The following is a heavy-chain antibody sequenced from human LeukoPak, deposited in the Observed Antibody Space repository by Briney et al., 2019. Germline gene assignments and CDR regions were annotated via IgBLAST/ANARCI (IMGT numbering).Heavy chain of an antibody. D-gene: IGHD1-26*01. Sequence: GGSLRLSCAASGFTFSSYAMSWVRQAPGKGLEWVSAISGSGGSTYYADSVKGRFTISRDNSKNTLYLQMNSLRAEDTAVYYCAIFPGSYQGGYYFDYWGQGTLVTVSS. V-gene: IGHV3-23*01. CDR3: AIFPGSYQGGYYFDY. CDR2: ISGSGGST. J-gene: IGHJ4*02. CDR1: GFTFSSYA.